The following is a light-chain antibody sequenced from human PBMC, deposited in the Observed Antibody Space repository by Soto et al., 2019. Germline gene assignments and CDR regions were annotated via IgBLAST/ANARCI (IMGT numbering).Light chain of an antibody. CDR2: EDN. CDR3: YSTDISHTQRV. V-gene: IGLV3-10*01. CDR1: ALARKY. Sequence: SYELTQPPSLSVSPGQTARITCSGEALARKYVFWFQQKSGQTPVMVIYEDNKRPSGIPERISGSSSGTVATLTVSGAQVEDEGDYFCYSTDISHTQRVFGGGTKRTVL. J-gene: IGLJ2*01.